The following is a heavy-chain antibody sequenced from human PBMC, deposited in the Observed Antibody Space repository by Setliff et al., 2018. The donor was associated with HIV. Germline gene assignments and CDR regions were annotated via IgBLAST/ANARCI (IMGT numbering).Heavy chain of an antibody. V-gene: IGHV1-8*01. CDR3: ASGVDPPGFDY. D-gene: IGHD2-15*01. J-gene: IGHJ4*02. Sequence: ASVKVSCKASGYTFNSYDINWVRQTTGQGLEWMGWMNPNSGNTGNAQKFQGRVTMTRDTSINTAYMELTSLRSEDTAVYYCASGVDPPGFDYWGQGTLVTVSS. CDR2: MNPNSGNT. CDR1: GYTFNSYD.